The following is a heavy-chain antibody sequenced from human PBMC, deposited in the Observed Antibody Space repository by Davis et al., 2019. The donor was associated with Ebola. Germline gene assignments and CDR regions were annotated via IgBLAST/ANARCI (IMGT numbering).Heavy chain of an antibody. D-gene: IGHD4-23*01. CDR2: IYHSGSTGYSGST. CDR3: AKERVYGGSSRDYGGNWFDP. CDR1: GVSISSYY. J-gene: IGHJ5*02. Sequence: SETLSLTCTVSGVSISSYYWTWIRQPPGKGLEWIGYIYHSGSTGYSGSTGYNPSLKSRVTISLDTSKNQFSLRLSSVTAADTAVYYCAKERVYGGSSRDYGGNWFDPWGQEILVTVSS. V-gene: IGHV4-59*01.